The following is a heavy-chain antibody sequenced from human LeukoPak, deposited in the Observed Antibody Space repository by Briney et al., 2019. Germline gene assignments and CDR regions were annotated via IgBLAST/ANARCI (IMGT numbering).Heavy chain of an antibody. V-gene: IGHV1-46*01. D-gene: IGHD3-10*01. CDR1: GYNFTSYY. CDR3: ARGSYGSGNRYYYYGMDV. Sequence: ASVKVSCKASGYNFTSYYMHWVRQAPGQGLEWMGIINPSGGATSYARKFQGRVTMTRDTSTSTVYMELNSLRSQDTAVYYCARGSYGSGNRYYYYGMDVWGKGTTVTVSS. J-gene: IGHJ6*04. CDR2: INPSGGAT.